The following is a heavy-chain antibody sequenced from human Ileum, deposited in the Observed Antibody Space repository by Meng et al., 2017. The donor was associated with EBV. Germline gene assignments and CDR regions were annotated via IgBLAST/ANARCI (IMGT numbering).Heavy chain of an antibody. V-gene: IGHV1-18*01. CDR2: ISPYIGST. J-gene: IGHJ5*02. D-gene: IGHD2-15*01. CDR1: GYTFNNYG. Sequence: QVQLVQSGAEVKKPGASGKVSCRASGYTFNNYGLNWVRQAPGQGLEWMGWISPYIGSTNYAQRFQGRLTLTTDTSTDTAYMELRSLSPDDTAIYYCARDRGQDTVVVVADRGFDPWGQGTLVTVSS. CDR3: ARDRGQDTVVVVADRGFDP.